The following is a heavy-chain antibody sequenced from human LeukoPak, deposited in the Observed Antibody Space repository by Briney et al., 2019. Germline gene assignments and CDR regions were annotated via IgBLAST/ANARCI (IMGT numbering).Heavy chain of an antibody. CDR1: GFTFSSYS. V-gene: IGHV3-21*01. CDR2: ISSSSSYI. Sequence: GSLRLSCAASGFTFSSYSMNWVRQAPGKGLEWVSSISSSSSYIYYADSVKGRFTISRDNAKNSLYLQMNSLRAEDTVVYYCAREIYYYDSSGLRGSFDYWGQGTLVTVSS. J-gene: IGHJ4*02. CDR3: AREIYYYDSSGLRGSFDY. D-gene: IGHD3-22*01.